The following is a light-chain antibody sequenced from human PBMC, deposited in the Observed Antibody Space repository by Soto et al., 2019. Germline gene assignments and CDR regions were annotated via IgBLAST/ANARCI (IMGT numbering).Light chain of an antibody. Sequence: EIVLTQSPATLSLSPGERATLSCRASQSVSNDLAWYQQKPGQAPRLLIYDASNRATAVPARFSGSGSGTDFNLTISSREPQDFDVDYCQQRGCYPPPFTFGQGTKLEIQ. CDR1: QSVSND. V-gene: IGKV3-11*01. J-gene: IGKJ2*01. CDR3: QQRGCYPPPFT. CDR2: DAS.